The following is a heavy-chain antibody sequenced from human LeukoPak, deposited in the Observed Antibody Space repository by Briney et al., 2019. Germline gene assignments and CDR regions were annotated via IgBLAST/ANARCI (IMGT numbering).Heavy chain of an antibody. CDR2: INHSGST. CDR3: ARGGYDYVWGSYRPQRGIDY. D-gene: IGHD3-16*02. Sequence: PSETLSLTCAVYGGSFSGYYWSWIRQPPGKGLEWIGEINHSGSTNYNPSLKSRVTISVDTSKNQFSLKLSSVTAADTAVYYCARGGYDYVWGSYRPQRGIDYWGQGTLVTVSS. CDR1: GGSFSGYY. V-gene: IGHV4-34*01. J-gene: IGHJ4*02.